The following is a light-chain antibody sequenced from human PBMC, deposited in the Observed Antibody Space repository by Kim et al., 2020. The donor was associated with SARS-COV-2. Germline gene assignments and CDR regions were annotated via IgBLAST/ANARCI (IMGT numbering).Light chain of an antibody. CDR1: QSISSY. J-gene: IGKJ1*01. CDR2: AAS. CDR3: QQSDSTPPRT. V-gene: IGKV1-39*01. Sequence: SVGDRVTITCRASQSISSYLNWYQQKPGKAPKLLIYAASSLQSGVSSRFSGSGSGTDFTLTISSLQPEDFASYYCQQSDSTPPRTFGQGTKVDIK.